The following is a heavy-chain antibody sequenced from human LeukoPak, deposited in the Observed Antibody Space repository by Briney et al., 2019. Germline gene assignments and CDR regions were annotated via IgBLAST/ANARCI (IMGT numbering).Heavy chain of an antibody. CDR3: VRGYSSSSGYNWFVP. J-gene: IGHJ5*02. D-gene: IGHD6-6*01. CDR1: GGSISSYY. Sequence: SETLSLTCTVSGGSISSYYWSWIRQPAGKGPEWIGRFHTSGSTNYNRSLKSRVTMSVDTSKNQFSLRLTSVTAADTAVYYCVRGYSSSSGYNWFVPWGQGTLVTVSS. CDR2: FHTSGST. V-gene: IGHV4-4*07.